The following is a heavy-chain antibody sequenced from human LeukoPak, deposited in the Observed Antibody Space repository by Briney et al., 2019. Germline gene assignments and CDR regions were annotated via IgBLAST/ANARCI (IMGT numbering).Heavy chain of an antibody. J-gene: IGHJ3*02. CDR1: GGSISSGSYY. CDR3: ARVPAAGTRAFDI. D-gene: IGHD6-13*01. Sequence: SQTLSLTCTVSGGSISSGSYYWSWIRPPAGKGLEWIERIYTSGSTNYNPSLKSRVTISVDTSKNQFALKLSSVTAADTAVYYCARVPAAGTRAFDIWGQGTMVTVSS. V-gene: IGHV4-61*02. CDR2: IYTSGST.